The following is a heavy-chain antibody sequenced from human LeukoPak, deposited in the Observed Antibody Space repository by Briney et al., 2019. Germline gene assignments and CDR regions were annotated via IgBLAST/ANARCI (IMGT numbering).Heavy chain of an antibody. CDR2: VYSSGTT. J-gene: IGHJ6*03. Sequence: SETLSLTCTVSGDSINNFYWSWIRQPAGKGLEWIGRVYSSGTTDYNPSLKSRVTISVDTSKNQFSLKLSSVTAADTAVYYCARAFYPGYYSYMAVWGKGPRSPSP. CDR3: ARAFYPGYYSYMAV. V-gene: IGHV4-4*07. D-gene: IGHD3-3*02. CDR1: GDSINNFY.